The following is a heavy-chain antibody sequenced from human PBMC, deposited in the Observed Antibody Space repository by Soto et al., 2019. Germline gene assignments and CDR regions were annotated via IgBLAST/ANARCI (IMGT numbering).Heavy chain of an antibody. CDR1: GDSISSTSYY. CDR2: IYYSGST. D-gene: IGHD3-3*01. V-gene: IGHV4-39*07. J-gene: IGHJ6*02. Sequence: PSKTLALTCTVSGDSISSTSYYWGWIRQPPGKGLEWIGSIYYSGSTYYNPSLKSRVTISVDTSKNQFSLKLSSVTAADTAVYYCARDTLSRFGSFYYIWGNYYYGMDFCGRGTTVTXSS. CDR3: ARDTLSRFGSFYYIWGNYYYGMDF.